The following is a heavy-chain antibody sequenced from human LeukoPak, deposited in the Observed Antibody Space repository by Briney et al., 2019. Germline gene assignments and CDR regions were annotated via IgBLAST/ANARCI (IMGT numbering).Heavy chain of an antibody. CDR1: GFTFSGYG. Sequence: GGSLRLSCAASGFTFSGYGMHWVRQAPGKGLEWVALISYDGSNKYYADSVKGRFTISRDNSKNTLYLQMNSLRAEDTAVYYCAKDKGLYGSGSYSRGSYSYGYPYFDYWGQGTLVTVSS. CDR3: AKDKGLYGSGSYSRGSYSYGYPYFDY. J-gene: IGHJ4*02. CDR2: ISYDGSNK. D-gene: IGHD3-10*01. V-gene: IGHV3-30*18.